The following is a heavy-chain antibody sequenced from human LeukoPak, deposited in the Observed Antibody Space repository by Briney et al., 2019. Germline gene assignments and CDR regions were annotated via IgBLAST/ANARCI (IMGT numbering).Heavy chain of an antibody. CDR1: GFTFSSYS. D-gene: IGHD1-26*01. CDR3: ARERVGATSSGGFDY. J-gene: IGHJ4*02. V-gene: IGHV3-21*01. CDR2: ISSSSSYI. Sequence: GGSLRLSCAASGFTFSSYSMNWVRQAPGKGMEWVSSISSSSSYIYYADSVKGRFTISRDNAKNSLYLQMNSLRAEDTAVYYCARERVGATSSGGFDYWGQGTLVTVSP.